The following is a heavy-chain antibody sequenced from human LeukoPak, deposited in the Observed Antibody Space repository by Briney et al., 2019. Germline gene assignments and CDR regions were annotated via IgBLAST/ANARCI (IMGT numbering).Heavy chain of an antibody. CDR3: ARHRYYYRSGSYYGAPYYMDV. CDR2: IYYSGST. CDR1: GGSISSYY. Sequence: PSETLSLTCTVSGGSISSYYWSWIRQPPGKELEWIGYIYYSGSTNYNPSLKSRVTISVDTSKNQFSLKLSSVTAADTAVYYCARHRYYYRSGSYYGAPYYMDVWGKGTTVTISS. D-gene: IGHD3-10*01. J-gene: IGHJ6*03. V-gene: IGHV4-59*08.